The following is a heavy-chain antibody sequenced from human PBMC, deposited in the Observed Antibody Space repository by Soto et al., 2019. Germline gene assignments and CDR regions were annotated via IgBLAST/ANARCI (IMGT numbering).Heavy chain of an antibody. CDR2: IFHSGTT. Sequence: QVQLQESGPGLVKPSGTLSLTCAVSGASISSTNWWSWVRQAPGEGLEWIGEIFHSGTTTYNASLNSRVIISMDTSTNQLSLRLDSVTAADTAVYFCARHIAVPTTRGFDYWGQGTLVTVSS. D-gene: IGHD2-15*01. J-gene: IGHJ4*02. CDR1: GASISSTNW. V-gene: IGHV4-4*02. CDR3: ARHIAVPTTRGFDY.